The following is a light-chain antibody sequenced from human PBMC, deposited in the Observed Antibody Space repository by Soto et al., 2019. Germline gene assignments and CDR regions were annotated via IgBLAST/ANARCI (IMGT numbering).Light chain of an antibody. CDR2: DVT. J-gene: IGLJ2*01. V-gene: IGLV2-11*01. CDR3: CSYAGRFTLI. Sequence: QSALTQPRSVSGSPGQSVTISCTGTSSDVGSSSLVSWFQQHPGKAPRLVICDVTKRPSGVPDRFSGSKSGNTASVTISGLLAEDEADYYCCSYAGRFTLIFGGGTKLTVL. CDR1: SSDVGSSSL.